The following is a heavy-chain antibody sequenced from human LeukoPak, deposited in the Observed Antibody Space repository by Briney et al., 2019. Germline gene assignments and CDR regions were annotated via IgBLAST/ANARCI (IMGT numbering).Heavy chain of an antibody. V-gene: IGHV1-69*02. D-gene: IGHD3-22*01. J-gene: IGHJ1*01. CDR2: IIPILGIA. CDR1: GGTFSSYT. CDR3: ARGIDSSGYLEYFQH. Sequence: SVKVSCKASGGTFSSYTIAWVRQAPGQGLEWMGRIIPILGIANYAQKFQGRVTITADKSTSTAYMELSSLRSEDTAVYYCARGIDSSGYLEYFQHWGQGTLVTVSS.